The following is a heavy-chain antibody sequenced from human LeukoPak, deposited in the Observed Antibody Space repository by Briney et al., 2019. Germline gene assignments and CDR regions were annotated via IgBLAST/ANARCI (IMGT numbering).Heavy chain of an antibody. CDR3: VRGSSPMLGGDY. CDR1: GFTFSGFV. Sequence: GGSLRLSCAASGFTFSGFVISWVRQAPGKGPQWVADISGSGGSTFYADSVKGRFSVSRDNSKNMVYLQLDSLRAEDTAVYYCVRGSSPMLGGDYWGQGTLVTVSS. J-gene: IGHJ4*02. CDR2: ISGSGGST. V-gene: IGHV3-23*01. D-gene: IGHD3-10*02.